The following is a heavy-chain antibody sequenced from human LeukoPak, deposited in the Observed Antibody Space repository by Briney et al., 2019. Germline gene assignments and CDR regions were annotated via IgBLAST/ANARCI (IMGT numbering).Heavy chain of an antibody. Sequence: GGSLRLSCAASGFTFSSYSMNWVRQAPGKGLEWVSSISSSSSYIYYADSVKGRFTISRDNAKNSLYLQMNSLRAEDTAVYYCAREGGQLVQRSFQHWGQGTLVTVSS. CDR2: ISSSSSYI. CDR1: GFTFSSYS. CDR3: AREGGQLVQRSFQH. J-gene: IGHJ1*01. V-gene: IGHV3-21*01. D-gene: IGHD6-13*01.